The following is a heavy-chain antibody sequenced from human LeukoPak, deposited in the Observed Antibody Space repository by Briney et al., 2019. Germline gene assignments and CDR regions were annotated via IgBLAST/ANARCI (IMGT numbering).Heavy chain of an antibody. CDR2: ISAYNGNT. V-gene: IGHV1-18*01. Sequence: ASVKVSCKASGYTFNSYGISWVRQAPGQGLEWMGWISAYNGNTNYAQKLQGRVTMTTDTSTSTAYMELRSLRPDDTAVYYCARDLKRGYSSGRYSWGTGSSNDYWGQGTLVTVSS. CDR3: ARDLKRGYSSGRYSWGTGSSNDY. D-gene: IGHD6-19*01. CDR1: GYTFNSYG. J-gene: IGHJ4*02.